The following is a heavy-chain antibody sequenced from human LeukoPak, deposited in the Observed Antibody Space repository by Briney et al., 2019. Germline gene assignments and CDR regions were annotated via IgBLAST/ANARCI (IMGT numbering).Heavy chain of an antibody. J-gene: IGHJ4*02. Sequence: PSETLSLTCAVSGGSISSGGYSWSWLRQPPGQGLEWVGYIYHSGSTYYNPSLKSRVTISVDRSKNQFSLKLSSVTAADTAVYYCARGGYYDFWSGYQTFDYWGQGTLVTVSS. V-gene: IGHV4-30-2*01. CDR1: GGSISSGGYS. CDR2: IYHSGST. CDR3: ARGGYYDFWSGYQTFDY. D-gene: IGHD3-3*01.